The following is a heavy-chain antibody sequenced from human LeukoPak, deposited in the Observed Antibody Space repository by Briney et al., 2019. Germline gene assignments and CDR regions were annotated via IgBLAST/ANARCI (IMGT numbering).Heavy chain of an antibody. V-gene: IGHV3-23*01. D-gene: IGHD2-15*01. CDR2: ISGSGGST. Sequence: GGSQRLSCAASGFTFSSYAMSWVRQAPGKGLEWVSAISGSGGSTYYADSVRGRFTISRDNPKNTLYLQMNSLRAEDTALYYCAKDLLGYRSGGSCYSYYLDSWGQGSRVTVSS. CDR3: AKDLLGYRSGGSCYSYYLDS. CDR1: GFTFSSYA. J-gene: IGHJ4*02.